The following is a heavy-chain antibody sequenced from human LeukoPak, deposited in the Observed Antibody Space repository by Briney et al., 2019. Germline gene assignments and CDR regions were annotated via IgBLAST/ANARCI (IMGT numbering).Heavy chain of an antibody. J-gene: IGHJ6*03. Sequence: SETLSLTCTFYGGSVSSYYWSWIRQPAGKHLEWIVRVFVTGSPNYSPSLKTRVTISLDASKNQLSLRLASATAADTAVYYCVRDYSSGWPMSYYNPYIDLWGKGTMVTVSS. V-gene: IGHV4-4*07. D-gene: IGHD4-11*01. CDR2: VFVTGSP. CDR3: VRDYSSGWPMSYYNPYIDL. CDR1: GGSVSSYY.